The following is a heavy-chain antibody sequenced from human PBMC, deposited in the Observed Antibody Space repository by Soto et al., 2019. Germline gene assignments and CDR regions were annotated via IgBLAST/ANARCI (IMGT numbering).Heavy chain of an antibody. CDR2: IRNKPRDYTT. CDR3: ARARKDGNDCLDY. D-gene: IGHD5-12*01. V-gene: IGHV3-72*01. CDR1: GFIFSDPY. J-gene: IGHJ4*02. Sequence: EVQLVESGGDLVQPGGSLRLSCTASGFIFSDPYMDWVRQAPGKGREWVGRIRNKPRDYTTEYAASVQGRFTISRDDSKNSLYLQMNSLTTDDTAVYYCARARKDGNDCLDYWGQGTLVTVSS.